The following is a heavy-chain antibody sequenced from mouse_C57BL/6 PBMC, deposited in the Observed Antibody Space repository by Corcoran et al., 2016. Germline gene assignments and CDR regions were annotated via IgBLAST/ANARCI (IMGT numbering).Heavy chain of an antibody. CDR3: ARKGFAY. V-gene: IGHV3-6*01. CDR2: ISYDGSN. J-gene: IGHJ3*01. Sequence: DVQLQESGPGLVKPSQSLSLTCSVTGYSITSGYYWNWIRQFPGNKLEWMGYISYDGSNNYNPSLKNRISINRYTSKNQFFLKLNSVTTEDTATYYCARKGFAYWGQGTLVTVSA. CDR1: GYSITSGYY.